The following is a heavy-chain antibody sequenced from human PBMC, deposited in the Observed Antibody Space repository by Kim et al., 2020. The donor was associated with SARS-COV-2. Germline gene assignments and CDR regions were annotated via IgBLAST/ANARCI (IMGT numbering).Heavy chain of an antibody. CDR3: ARILKRSIVVVPAARLPRDY. D-gene: IGHD2-2*01. V-gene: IGHV4-39*01. CDR1: GGSISSSSYY. CDR2: IYYSGST. Sequence: SETLSLTCTVSGGSISSSSYYWGWIRQPPGKGLEWIGSIYYSGSTYYNPSLKSRVTISVDTSKNQFSLKLSSVTAADTAVYYCARILKRSIVVVPAARLPRDYWGQGTLVTVSS. J-gene: IGHJ4*02.